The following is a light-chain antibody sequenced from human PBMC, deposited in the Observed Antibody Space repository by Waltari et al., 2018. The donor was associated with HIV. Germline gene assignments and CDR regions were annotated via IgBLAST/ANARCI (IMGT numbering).Light chain of an antibody. CDR3: QEYNNWPRT. J-gene: IGKJ1*01. CDR2: WAS. Sequence: EIVLTQSPATLSVSPGDRVTLSCRASECVSNNLAWYQQKPGQAPRLVLYWASTRETGIPDRFSGSGSGTEFTLTISSLQAEDFAVYYCQEYNNWPRTFGQGTKVEIK. V-gene: IGKV3-15*01. CDR1: ECVSNN.